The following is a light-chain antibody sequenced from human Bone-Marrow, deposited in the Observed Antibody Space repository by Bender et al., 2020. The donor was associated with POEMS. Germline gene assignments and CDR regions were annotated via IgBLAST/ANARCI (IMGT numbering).Light chain of an antibody. V-gene: IGLV1-44*01. Sequence: QSVLTQPPSASGTPGQRVTISCSGGSSNIGAHAVNWYQHLPGTAPKLPIYCSHRRPSEVPDRFSGSRSGTSASLAISGLQSEDEADYYCAVWDDSLNGWVFGGGTKLTVL. CDR3: AVWDDSLNGWV. CDR2: CSH. CDR1: SSNIGAHA. J-gene: IGLJ3*02.